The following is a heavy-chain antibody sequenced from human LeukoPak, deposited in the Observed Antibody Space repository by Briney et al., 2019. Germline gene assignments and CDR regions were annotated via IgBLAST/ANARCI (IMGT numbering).Heavy chain of an antibody. CDR3: ARFLRAFDI. CDR1: GFTFSSYA. D-gene: IGHD2/OR15-2a*01. V-gene: IGHV3-64*01. J-gene: IGHJ3*02. CDR2: ISSNGGST. Sequence: GGSLRLSCAASGFTFSSYAMHWVRQAPGKGLEYVSAISSNGGSTYYANSVKGRFTISRDNSKNTLYLQMGSLRAEDMAVYYCARFLRAFDIWGQGTMVTVSS.